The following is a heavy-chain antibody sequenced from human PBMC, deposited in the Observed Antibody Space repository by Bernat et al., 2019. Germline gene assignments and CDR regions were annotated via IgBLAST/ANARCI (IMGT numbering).Heavy chain of an antibody. V-gene: IGHV3-7*03. Sequence: EVQLVESGGGLVQPGGSLRLSCAASGFTFNNYWMSWVRQAPGKGLEWVANIKEDGSETYHVDSVRGRFTISRDNAKNSLYLQMNSLRAEDTAVYYCASLYGGFDPWVQGTLVTVSS. CDR2: IKEDGSET. CDR1: GFTFNNYW. D-gene: IGHD3-10*01. J-gene: IGHJ5*02. CDR3: ASLYGGFDP.